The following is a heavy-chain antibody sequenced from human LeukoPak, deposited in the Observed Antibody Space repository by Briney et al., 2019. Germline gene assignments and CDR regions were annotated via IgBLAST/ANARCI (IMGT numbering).Heavy chain of an antibody. D-gene: IGHD3-3*01. CDR1: GSAFTSYY. CDR3: ARDRMRWRAEWLFGY. J-gene: IGHJ4*02. CDR2: INPSGGST. V-gene: IGHV1-46*01. Sequence: ASVKVSCKAAGSAFTSYYMHWVRQAPGQGIEWMGLINPSGGSTSYAQKFQGRVTMTRDTSTSTVYMELSSLRSEDTAVYYCARDRMRWRAEWLFGYWGQGTVVTVSS.